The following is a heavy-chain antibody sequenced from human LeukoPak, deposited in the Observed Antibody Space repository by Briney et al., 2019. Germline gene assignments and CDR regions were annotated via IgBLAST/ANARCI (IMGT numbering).Heavy chain of an antibody. Sequence: PGGSLRLSCAASGFTFSSYAMSWVRQAPGKGLEWVSAISGSGGSTYYADSVRGRFTISRDNSKNTLYLQMNSLRAEDTAVYYCAKQRGSLELVPTYYFDYWGQGTLVTVSS. CDR2: ISGSGGST. V-gene: IGHV3-23*01. CDR3: AKQRGSLELVPTYYFDY. CDR1: GFTFSSYA. J-gene: IGHJ4*02. D-gene: IGHD3-3*01.